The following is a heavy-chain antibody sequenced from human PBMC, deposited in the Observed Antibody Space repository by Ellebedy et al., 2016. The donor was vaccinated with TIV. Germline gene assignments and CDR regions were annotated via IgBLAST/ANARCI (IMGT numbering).Heavy chain of an antibody. J-gene: IGHJ4*02. CDR1: GGTFSSYA. CDR2: IIPILGIA. V-gene: IGHV1-69*04. CDR3: ARWDYDSSATYDY. D-gene: IGHD3-22*01. Sequence: AASVKVSCKASGGTFSSYAISWVRQAPGQGLEWMGRIIPILGIANYAQKFQGRVTITRDTSASTAYMELSSLRSEDTAVYYCARWDYDSSATYDYWGQGTLVTVSS.